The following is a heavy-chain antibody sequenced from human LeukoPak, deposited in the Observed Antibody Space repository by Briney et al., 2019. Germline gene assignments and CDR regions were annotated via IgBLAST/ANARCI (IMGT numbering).Heavy chain of an antibody. V-gene: IGHV3-7*01. D-gene: IGHD3-16*01. CDR1: GFTSGSYW. J-gene: IGHJ4*02. CDR3: ARELRTFDS. Sequence: GGSLRLSCAASGFTSGSYWMTWVRQAPGKGLEWVANIKHNGNDLNYVDSVEGRFTISRDNAKNSLYLHMTSLRAEDTAAYYRARELRTFDSWGQGPLVTVSS. CDR2: IKHNGNDL.